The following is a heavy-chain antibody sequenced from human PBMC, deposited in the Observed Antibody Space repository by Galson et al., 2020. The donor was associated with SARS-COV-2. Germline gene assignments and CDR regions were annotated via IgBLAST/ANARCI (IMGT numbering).Heavy chain of an antibody. CDR2: IWYDGSNK. CDR3: ARDPISIAVAGTSDY. CDR1: GFTFSSYG. V-gene: IGHV3-33*01. Sequence: GESLKISCAASGFTFSSYGMHWVRQAPGQGLEWVAVIWYDGSNKYYADSVKGRFTISRDNSKNTLYLQMNSLRAEDTAVYYCARDPISIAVAGTSDYWGQGTLVTVSS. J-gene: IGHJ4*02. D-gene: IGHD6-19*01.